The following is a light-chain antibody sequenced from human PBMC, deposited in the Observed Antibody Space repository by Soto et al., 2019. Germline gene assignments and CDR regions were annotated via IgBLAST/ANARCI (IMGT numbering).Light chain of an antibody. CDR1: SSDVGTYNL. J-gene: IGLJ3*02. CDR2: EDN. Sequence: QSALTQPASVSGSPGQSITISCTGSSSDVGTYNLVSWYQQHPGKAPKLIIYEDNKRPSGLSNRFSGSKSGNTASLTIAGLQAGDEADYYCCSYAGGNSWVFGGGTKVTVL. V-gene: IGLV2-23*01. CDR3: CSYAGGNSWV.